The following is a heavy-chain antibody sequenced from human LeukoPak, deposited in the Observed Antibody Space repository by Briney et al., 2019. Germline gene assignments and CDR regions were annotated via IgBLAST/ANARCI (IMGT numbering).Heavy chain of an antibody. CDR3: VRSVFS. Sequence: PGGSLRLSCAASGFTVNNEYMYWVRQAPGRGLECVSLIYADGRTFYTDSARGRFTISRDNSRNTVDLQMNRLRAEDTAVYFCVRSVFSWGQGTRVTVSS. CDR2: IYADGRT. CDR1: GFTVNNEY. J-gene: IGHJ5*02. V-gene: IGHV3-66*01. D-gene: IGHD2-8*01.